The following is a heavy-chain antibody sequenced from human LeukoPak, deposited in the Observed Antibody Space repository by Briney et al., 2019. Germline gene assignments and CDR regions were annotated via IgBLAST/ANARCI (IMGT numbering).Heavy chain of an antibody. CDR2: IYSSGST. CDR3: ARERYYDSSRTVDY. J-gene: IGHJ4*02. Sequence: KTSETLSLTCTVSGGSISSYYWSWIRQPPGKGLEWIGYIYSSGSTNYNPSLKSRVTISVDTSKNQFSLRLSSVTAADTAVYYCARERYYDSSRTVDYWGQGTLVTVSS. D-gene: IGHD3-22*01. CDR1: GGSISSYY. V-gene: IGHV4-59*12.